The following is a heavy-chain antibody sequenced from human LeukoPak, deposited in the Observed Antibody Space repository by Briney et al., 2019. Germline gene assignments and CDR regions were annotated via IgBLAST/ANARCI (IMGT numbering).Heavy chain of an antibody. V-gene: IGHV4-30-4*01. D-gene: IGHD6-13*01. Sequence: SETLSLTCTVSGGSISSGDYYWSWIRQPPGKGLEWIGYIYYSGSTYYNPSLKSRVTISVDTSKNQFSLKLSSVTAADTAVYYCARGRRWQQLVGFDYWGQGTLVTVSS. CDR3: ARGRRWQQLVGFDY. J-gene: IGHJ4*02. CDR2: IYYSGST. CDR1: GGSISSGDYY.